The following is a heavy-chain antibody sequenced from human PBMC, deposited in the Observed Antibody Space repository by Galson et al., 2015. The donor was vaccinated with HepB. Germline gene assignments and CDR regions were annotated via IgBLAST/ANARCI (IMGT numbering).Heavy chain of an antibody. Sequence: QSGAEVKKPGESLKISCKASGYRCIDYWIGWVRQMPGKGLEWMGIIYPADSGTRSSPSFKGQVTISADKSIRTAYLQWACMKASDTATYYCARPVCKTTNSYWGDTFDTWGQGTMVTVSS. V-gene: IGHV5-51*01. D-gene: IGHD1-26*01. J-gene: IGHJ3*01. CDR2: IYPADSGT. CDR1: GYRCIDYW. CDR3: ARPVCKTTNSYWGDTFDT.